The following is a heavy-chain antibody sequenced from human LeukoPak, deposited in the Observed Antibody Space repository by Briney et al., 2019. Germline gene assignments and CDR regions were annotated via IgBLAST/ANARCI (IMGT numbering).Heavy chain of an antibody. CDR1: GHTFTSYG. J-gene: IGHJ3*02. D-gene: IGHD3-22*01. CDR2: ISAYNGNT. Sequence: ASVKVSCKASGHTFTSYGISWVRQAPGQGLEWMGWISAYNGNTNYAQKLQGRVTMTTDTSTSTAYMELRSLRSDDTAVYYCAREPQRSSGYHKAFDIWGQGTMVTVSS. V-gene: IGHV1-18*01. CDR3: AREPQRSSGYHKAFDI.